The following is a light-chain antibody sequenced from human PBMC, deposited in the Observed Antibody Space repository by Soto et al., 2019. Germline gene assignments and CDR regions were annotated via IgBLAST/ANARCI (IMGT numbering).Light chain of an antibody. J-gene: IGKJ5*01. CDR1: QSIRNL. Sequence: VLAQSPATLSLSPGERATLSCRASQSIRNLLAWYQQKPGQAPRLLIFEASSRAAGVPARISGSGSGTDFTLTISSLEPEDFAVYYCQQYGSSPITFGQGTRLEIK. CDR2: EAS. V-gene: IGKV3-11*01. CDR3: QQYGSSPIT.